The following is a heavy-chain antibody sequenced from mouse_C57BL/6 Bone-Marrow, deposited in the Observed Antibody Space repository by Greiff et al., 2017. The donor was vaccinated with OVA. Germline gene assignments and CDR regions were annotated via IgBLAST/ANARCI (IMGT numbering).Heavy chain of an antibody. V-gene: IGHV1-15*01. CDR3: TRSLWRGSSYAMDY. Sequence: VQLQQSGAELVRPGASVTLSCKASGYTFTDYEMHWVKQTPVHGLEWIGAIDPETGGTAYNQKFKGKAILTADKSSSTAYMELRSLTSEDSAVYYCTRSLWRGSSYAMDYWGQGTSVTVSS. J-gene: IGHJ4*01. CDR2: IDPETGGT. CDR1: GYTFTDYE. D-gene: IGHD1-1*01.